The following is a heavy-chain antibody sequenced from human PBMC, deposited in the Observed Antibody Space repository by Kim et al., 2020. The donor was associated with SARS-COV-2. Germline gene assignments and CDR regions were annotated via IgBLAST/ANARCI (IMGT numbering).Heavy chain of an antibody. V-gene: IGHV3-21*01. CDR1: GFTFASYS. J-gene: IGHJ4*02. D-gene: IGHD1-26*01. CDR3: ARGYSGSSDY. CDR2: ISSSSTYT. Sequence: GGSLRLSCAASGFTFASYSMNWVRQAPGRGLEWVSSISSSSTYTYYADSVKGRFTVSRENAKNSLYLQMSSLRAEDTAVYFCARGYSGSSDYWGQGTLVTVS.